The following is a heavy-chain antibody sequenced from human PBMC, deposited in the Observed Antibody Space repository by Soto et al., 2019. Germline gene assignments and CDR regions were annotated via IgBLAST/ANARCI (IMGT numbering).Heavy chain of an antibody. CDR2: ISGSGGST. V-gene: IGHV3-23*01. J-gene: IGHJ5*01. CDR3: AKARAVYYDSSGYYCNWFDS. Sequence: GGSLRLSCAASGFTFSSYAMSWVRQAPGKGLEWVSAISGSGGSTYYADSVKGRFTISRDNSKNTLYLQMNSLRAEDTAVYYCAKARAVYYDSSGYYCNWFDSWGQGTLVTVSS. CDR1: GFTFSSYA. D-gene: IGHD3-22*01.